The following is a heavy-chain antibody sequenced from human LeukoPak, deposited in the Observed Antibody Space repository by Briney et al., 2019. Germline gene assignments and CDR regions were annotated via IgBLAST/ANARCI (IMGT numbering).Heavy chain of an antibody. J-gene: IGHJ4*02. D-gene: IGHD3-22*01. CDR1: GGSHTSYY. CDR3: ARNGKPYYYDSSGYLSW. CDR2: INHSGST. V-gene: IGHV4-34*01. Sequence: PSETLSLTCAVYGGSHTSYYWSWIRQPPGKGLEWIGEINHSGSTNYNPSLKSRVTISVDTSKNQFSLKLSSVTAADTAVYYCARNGKPYYYDSSGYLSWWGQGTLVTVSS.